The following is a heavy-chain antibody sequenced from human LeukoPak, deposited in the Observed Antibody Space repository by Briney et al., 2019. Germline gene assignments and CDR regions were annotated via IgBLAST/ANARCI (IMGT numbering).Heavy chain of an antibody. Sequence: ASVTVTRKASGYTFTSYDINWVRQATGQGPEWMGWMNPNSGNTGYAQKFQGRVTITRNTSISTAYMELSSLRSEDTALYYCARGDYGSRGDLYCDYMDVWRKGTRVSVSS. D-gene: IGHD3-10*01. CDR2: MNPNSGNT. J-gene: IGHJ6*03. CDR3: ARGDYGSRGDLYCDYMDV. CDR1: GYTFTSYD. V-gene: IGHV1-8*03.